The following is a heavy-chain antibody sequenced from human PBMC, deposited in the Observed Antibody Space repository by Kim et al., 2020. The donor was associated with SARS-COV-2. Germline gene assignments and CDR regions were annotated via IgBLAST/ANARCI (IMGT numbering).Heavy chain of an antibody. CDR3: ARQALRELSYLDY. J-gene: IGHJ4*02. Sequence: PSPKGRVTIPVDTSKNQSSLRMSSVTAADTAVYYCARQALRELSYLDYWGQGTLVTVSS. D-gene: IGHD3-16*02. V-gene: IGHV4-39*01.